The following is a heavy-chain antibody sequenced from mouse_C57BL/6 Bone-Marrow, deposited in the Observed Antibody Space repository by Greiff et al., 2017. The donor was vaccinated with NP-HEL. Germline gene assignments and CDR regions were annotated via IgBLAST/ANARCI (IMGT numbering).Heavy chain of an antibody. D-gene: IGHD1-1*02. CDR1: GYTFTTYP. CDR3: ARRGGWGWPSYYFDY. Sequence: QVQLKESGAELVKPGASVKMSCKASGYTFTTYPIEWMKQNHGKSLEWIGNFHPYNDDTKYNEKFKGKATLTVEKSSSTVYLERSRLTSDDSAVYYCARRGGWGWPSYYFDYWGQGTTLTVSS. V-gene: IGHV1-47*01. CDR2: FHPYNDDT. J-gene: IGHJ2*01.